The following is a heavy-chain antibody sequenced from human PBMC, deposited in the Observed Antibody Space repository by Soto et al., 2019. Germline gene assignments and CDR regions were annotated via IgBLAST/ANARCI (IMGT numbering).Heavy chain of an antibody. CDR2: IHNNGAT. CDR1: GGSLSSGSYY. V-gene: IGHV4-31*03. D-gene: IGHD3-10*01. Sequence: SETLSLTCIISGGSLSSGSYYWSWIRQHPEKGLEWIGYIHNNGATSYNPSLSSRVTISADTSKTRYSLSVYSVTAADTALYYCAREGAGSYWFDTWGQGLLVTVSS. CDR3: AREGAGSYWFDT. J-gene: IGHJ5*02.